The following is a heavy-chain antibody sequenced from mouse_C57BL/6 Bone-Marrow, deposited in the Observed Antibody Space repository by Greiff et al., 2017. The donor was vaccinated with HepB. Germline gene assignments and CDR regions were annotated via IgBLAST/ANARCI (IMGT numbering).Heavy chain of an antibody. CDR3: ARARYDLYWYFDV. CDR2: ISYDGSN. CDR1: GYSITRGYY. D-gene: IGHD2-3*01. J-gene: IGHJ1*03. Sequence: EVQLVESGPGLVKPSQSLSLTCSVTGYSITRGYYWNWIRQFPGNKLEWMGYISYDGSNNYNPSLKNRISITRDTSKNQFFLKLNSVTTEDTATYYCARARYDLYWYFDVWGTGTTVTVSS. V-gene: IGHV3-6*01.